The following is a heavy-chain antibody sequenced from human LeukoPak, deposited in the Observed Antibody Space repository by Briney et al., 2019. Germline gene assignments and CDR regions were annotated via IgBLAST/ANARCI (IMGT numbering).Heavy chain of an antibody. D-gene: IGHD5-12*01. Sequence: GGSLRLSCAASGFTFTAYAMTWVRQAPGKGLECVSEISGNGGTASYADSVKGRFTISMDNSKTTVYLQMNGLRDEDTAVYFCARDPRGYIGYDFRGPDTYDFDHWGQGILVAVSS. CDR1: GFTFTAYA. CDR2: ISGNGGTA. V-gene: IGHV3-23*01. J-gene: IGHJ4*02. CDR3: ARDPRGYIGYDFRGPDTYDFDH.